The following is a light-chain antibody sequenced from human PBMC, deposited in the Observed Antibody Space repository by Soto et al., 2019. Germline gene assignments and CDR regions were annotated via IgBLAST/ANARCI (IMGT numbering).Light chain of an antibody. J-gene: IGLJ2*01. CDR1: DIDVGGGYNY. Sequence: QSALTQPASVSGSPGQSITISCTGTDIDVGGGYNYVSWYQQHPGEAPKFIIYDVSNRPSGVSNRFSGSKSGNTASLTISGLQAEDEAHYYCTSYTSTSTLLFGGGTKVTVL. CDR2: DVS. CDR3: TSYTSTSTLL. V-gene: IGLV2-14*03.